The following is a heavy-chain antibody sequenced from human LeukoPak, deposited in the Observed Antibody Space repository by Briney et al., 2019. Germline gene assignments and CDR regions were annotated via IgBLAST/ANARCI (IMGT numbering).Heavy chain of an antibody. J-gene: IGHJ4*02. CDR2: ISGSGSGGST. Sequence: AGGSLRLSCAASGFTFSNYAMSWVRQAPGKGLEWVSTISGSGSGGSTYYADSVKGRFTISRDNSKDTLYLQMNSLRAEDTAVYYCAKLLAVTNSYYFNYWGQGTLVTVSS. CDR1: GFTFSNYA. CDR3: AKLLAVTNSYYFNY. D-gene: IGHD6-19*01. V-gene: IGHV3-23*01.